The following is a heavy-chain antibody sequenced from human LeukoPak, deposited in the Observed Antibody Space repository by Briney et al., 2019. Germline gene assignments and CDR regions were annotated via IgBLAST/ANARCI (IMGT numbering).Heavy chain of an antibody. CDR2: IFYSGSP. V-gene: IGHV4-59*08. Sequence: PSETLSLNCTVSGGSISSYYWSWIRQPPGKGLEWIGNIFYSGSPNYNPSLKSRVTTSFDTSKNQFSLKLSFVTAADTAVYYCARVGHIAAASTYDYWGQGTLVTVSS. D-gene: IGHD6-13*01. J-gene: IGHJ4*02. CDR1: GGSISSYY. CDR3: ARVGHIAAASTYDY.